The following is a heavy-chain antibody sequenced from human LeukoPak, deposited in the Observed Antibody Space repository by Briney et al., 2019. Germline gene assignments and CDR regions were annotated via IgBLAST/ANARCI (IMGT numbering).Heavy chain of an antibody. V-gene: IGHV1-18*04. CDR2: IIAYNGNT. J-gene: IGHJ4*02. CDR1: GYTFTSYG. CDR3: ARLRLDIVVVPAAEYYFDY. Sequence: ASVKVSCKASGYTFTSYGISWVRQAPGQGLEWMGWIIAYNGNTNYAQKLQGRVTMTTDTSTSTAYMELRSLRSDDTAVYYCARLRLDIVVVPAAEYYFDYWGQGTLVTVSS. D-gene: IGHD2-2*03.